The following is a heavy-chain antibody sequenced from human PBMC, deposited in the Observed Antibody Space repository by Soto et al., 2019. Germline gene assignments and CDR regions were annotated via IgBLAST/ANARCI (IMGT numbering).Heavy chain of an antibody. Sequence: QVQLQQWGAGMLKPSETLSLTCAVYGGSFSGYYWSWIRQPPGKGLEWMGEINHSGSTNYNPSLQSRVTRSVDTAKNQFSLKLSSVTAADAAVYYCASQTPQWLTPRFDPWGQGTLVTVSS. CDR1: GGSFSGYY. CDR3: ASQTPQWLTPRFDP. CDR2: INHSGST. V-gene: IGHV4-34*01. D-gene: IGHD6-19*01. J-gene: IGHJ5*02.